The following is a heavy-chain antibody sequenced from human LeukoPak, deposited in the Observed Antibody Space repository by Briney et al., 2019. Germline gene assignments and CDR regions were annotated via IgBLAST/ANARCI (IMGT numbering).Heavy chain of an antibody. CDR2: IHYSGST. CDR1: GGSIRSHY. J-gene: IGHJ6*04. V-gene: IGHV4-59*11. Sequence: SETLSLTCSVSGGSIRSHYWSWIRQPPGKGLEWIWYIHYSGSTNYNPSLKNRVTISVDTSNSQFSLKLISVTAAETAVYYCARVRIMVRGGGMDVWGKGTTVTVST. D-gene: IGHD3-10*01. CDR3: ARVRIMVRGGGMDV.